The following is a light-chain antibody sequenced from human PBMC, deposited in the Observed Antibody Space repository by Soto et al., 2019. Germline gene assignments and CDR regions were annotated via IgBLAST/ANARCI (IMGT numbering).Light chain of an antibody. J-gene: IGKJ1*01. CDR1: QSVSSDY. Sequence: EIVLKQSPGTLSLSAGERATLSCRASQSVSSDYLAWYQQKPGQPPRLLISGASSRATGIPDWFIGSGSGTDFTLTISSLEPEDFEVYDWHHDGRSPPSWTVGQGTKVEIK. CDR2: GAS. V-gene: IGKV3-20*01. CDR3: HHDGRSPPSWT.